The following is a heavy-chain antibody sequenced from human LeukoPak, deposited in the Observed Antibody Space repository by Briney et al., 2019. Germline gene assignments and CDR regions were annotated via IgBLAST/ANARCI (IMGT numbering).Heavy chain of an antibody. CDR2: IKQDGSEK. J-gene: IGHJ4*02. CDR3: AAGGVRYFDWLSSTRTFDY. Sequence: GGSLRLSCAASGSTFSSYWMSWVRQAPGKGLEWVANIKQDGSEKYYVDSVKGRFTISRDNAKNSLYLQMNSLRAEDTAVYYCAAGGVRYFDWLSSTRTFDYWGQGTLVTVSS. CDR1: GSTFSSYW. V-gene: IGHV3-7*01. D-gene: IGHD3-9*01.